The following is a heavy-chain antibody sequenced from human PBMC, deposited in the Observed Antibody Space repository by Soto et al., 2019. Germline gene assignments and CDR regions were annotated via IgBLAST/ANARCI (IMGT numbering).Heavy chain of an antibody. D-gene: IGHD3-10*01. CDR2: ISSGSGYI. CDR1: GFTFTSYS. Sequence: EVQLVESGGGLVKPGGSLRLSWAASGFTFTSYSRNWVRQAPGKGLEWVSSISSGSGYIYYTDSVKGRFTISRDNPKNSLYLQMNSLSAEDTAVYYCARDTFRGFKVNYYGMDVWGQGTTVTVSS. V-gene: IGHV3-21*01. CDR3: ARDTFRGFKVNYYGMDV. J-gene: IGHJ6*02.